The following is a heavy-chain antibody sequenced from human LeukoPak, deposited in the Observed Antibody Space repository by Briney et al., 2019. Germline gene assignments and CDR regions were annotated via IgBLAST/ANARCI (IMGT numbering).Heavy chain of an antibody. D-gene: IGHD3-16*01. CDR2: VYSGGAA. Sequence: SETLSLTCSVSGASVNDYFWSWIRQAPGRGLEWLGQVYSGGAAEYSPSLKGRVTISLDASTNKVSLSLRSATPADTAVYFCAREIVLMMSNAASPYFMDVWGRGTTVTVAS. V-gene: IGHV4-59*02. CDR3: AREIVLMMSNAASPYFMDV. J-gene: IGHJ6*03. CDR1: GASVNDYF.